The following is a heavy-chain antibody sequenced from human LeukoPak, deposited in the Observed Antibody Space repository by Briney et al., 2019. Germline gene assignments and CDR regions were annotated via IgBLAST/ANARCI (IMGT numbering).Heavy chain of an antibody. CDR3: AKAGLWSYYFDY. Sequence: PGGSLRLSCAASGFSFSGYAMSWGRQAPGKGLEWVSAISGSGGSTYYADSVKGRFTISRDNSKNTLYLQMNSLRAEDTAVYYCAKAGLWSYYFDYWGQGTLVTVSS. CDR2: ISGSGGST. V-gene: IGHV3-23*01. J-gene: IGHJ4*02. D-gene: IGHD5-18*01. CDR1: GFSFSGYA.